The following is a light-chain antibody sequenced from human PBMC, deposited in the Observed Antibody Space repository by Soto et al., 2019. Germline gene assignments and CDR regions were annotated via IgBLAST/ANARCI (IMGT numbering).Light chain of an antibody. V-gene: IGKV3-11*01. CDR3: QQYYTWPPDT. J-gene: IGKJ2*01. Sequence: EMVLTQSPATLSLSPGERAILSCRASQSVSSYLAWYQQKPGQAPRLLIYDASNRATGIPARFSGSGSGTDFTLTISSLEPEDFAVYYCQQYYTWPPDTFGQGTKVEIK. CDR2: DAS. CDR1: QSVSSY.